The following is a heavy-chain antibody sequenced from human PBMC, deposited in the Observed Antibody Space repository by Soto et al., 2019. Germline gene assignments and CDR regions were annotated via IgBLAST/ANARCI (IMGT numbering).Heavy chain of an antibody. D-gene: IGHD2-2*01. V-gene: IGHV4-31*03. CDR1: GGSISSGGYY. CDR2: IYYSGST. J-gene: IGHJ5*02. CDR3: ARGYCSSTSCIDP. Sequence: SETLSLTCSVSGGSISSGGYYWSWIRQHPGKGLEWIGYIYYSGSTSYNPSLKSRVTISVDTSKNQFSLKLSSVTAADTAVYYCARGYCSSTSCIDPSGQGTLVTVST.